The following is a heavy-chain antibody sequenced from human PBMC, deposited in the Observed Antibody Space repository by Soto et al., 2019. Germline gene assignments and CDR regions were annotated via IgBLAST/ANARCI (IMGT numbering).Heavy chain of an antibody. J-gene: IGHJ3*02. D-gene: IGHD2-15*01. CDR3: ARGWEYCSGGSCYPAFDI. CDR1: GYSFTSYW. V-gene: IGHV5-51*01. CDR2: IYPGDSDT. Sequence: GESLKISCKGSGYSFTSYWIGWVRQMPGKGLEWMGIIYPGDSDTRYSPSFQGQVTISADKSISTAYLQWSSLKASDTAMYYCARGWEYCSGGSCYPAFDIWGQGTMVTVSS.